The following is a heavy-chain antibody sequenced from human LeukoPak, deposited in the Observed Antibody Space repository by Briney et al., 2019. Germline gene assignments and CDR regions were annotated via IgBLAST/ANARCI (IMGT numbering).Heavy chain of an antibody. D-gene: IGHD3-3*01. CDR3: ARRSYDFWSGTPFDY. Sequence: PSETLSLTCAVSGGSISSSNWWSWVRQPPGKGLEWIGEIYHSESTNYNPSLKSRVTISVDKSKNQFSLKLSSVTAADTAVYYCARRSYDFWSGTPFDYWGQGTLVTVSS. CDR2: IYHSEST. V-gene: IGHV4-4*02. CDR1: GGSISSSNW. J-gene: IGHJ4*02.